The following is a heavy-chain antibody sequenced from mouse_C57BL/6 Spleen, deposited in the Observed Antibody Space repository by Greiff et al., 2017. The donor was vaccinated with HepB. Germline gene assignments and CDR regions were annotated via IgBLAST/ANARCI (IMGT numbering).Heavy chain of an antibody. D-gene: IGHD2-4*01. CDR2: ISSGSSTI. CDR3: ARGSDDYDGGHYFDY. Sequence: EVNLVESGGGLVKPGGSLKLSCAASGFTFSDYGMHWVRQAPEKGLEWVAYISSGSSTIYYADTVKGRFTISRDNAKNTLFLQMTSLRSEDTAMYYCARGSDDYDGGHYFDYWGQGTTLTVSS. J-gene: IGHJ2*01. CDR1: GFTFSDYG. V-gene: IGHV5-17*01.